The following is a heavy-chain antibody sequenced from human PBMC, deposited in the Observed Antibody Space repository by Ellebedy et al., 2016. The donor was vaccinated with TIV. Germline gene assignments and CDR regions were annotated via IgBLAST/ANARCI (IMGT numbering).Heavy chain of an antibody. CDR3: ARDGPDYGDYDFDL. D-gene: IGHD4-17*01. CDR2: IYHSGST. V-gene: IGHV4-38-2*02. CDR1: GYSISSGYY. J-gene: IGHJ2*01. Sequence: SETLSLTCTVSGYSISSGYYWGWIRQPPGKGLEWIGSIYHSGSTYYNPSLKSRVTISVDTSKNQFSLKLSSVTAADTAMYYCARDGPDYGDYDFDLWGRGTLVTVSS.